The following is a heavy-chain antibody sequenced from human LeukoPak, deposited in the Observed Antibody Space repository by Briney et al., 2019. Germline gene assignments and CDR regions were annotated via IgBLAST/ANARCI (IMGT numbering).Heavy chain of an antibody. V-gene: IGHV3-30-3*01. Sequence: YDGSNKYYADSVKGRFTISRDNSKNTLYLQMNSLRAEDTAVYYCARDRYCSGGSCYTGFDYWGQGTLVTVSS. CDR2: YDGSNK. D-gene: IGHD2-15*01. J-gene: IGHJ4*02. CDR3: ARDRYCSGGSCYTGFDY.